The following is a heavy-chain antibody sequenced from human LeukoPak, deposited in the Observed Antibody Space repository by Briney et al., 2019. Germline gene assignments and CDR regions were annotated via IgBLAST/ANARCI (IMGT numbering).Heavy chain of an antibody. V-gene: IGHV4-59*08. J-gene: IGHJ6*02. CDR2: IYYSGST. D-gene: IGHD5-12*01. CDR1: GGSISSYY. Sequence: SETLSLTCTDSGGSISSYYWSWIRQPPGKGLEWIGYIYYSGSTNYNPSLKSRVTISVDTSKNQFSLKLSSVTAADTAVYYCARLSYGGYPPYYGMDVWGQGTTVTVSS. CDR3: ARLSYGGYPPYYGMDV.